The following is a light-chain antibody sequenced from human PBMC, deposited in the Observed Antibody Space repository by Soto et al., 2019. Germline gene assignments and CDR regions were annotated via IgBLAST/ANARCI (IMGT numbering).Light chain of an antibody. CDR2: SND. V-gene: IGLV1-44*01. CDR1: KSNIGDNP. J-gene: IGLJ3*02. CDR3: ATWDDSLNGWV. Sequence: QSVLTQPPSASGTPGQRVIISCSGSKSNIGDNPVNWFQQFPGTGPKLLIFSNDERPSGVPERFSGSKSGASASLAISGLQSDDEADYSCATWDDSLNGWVFGGGTKLPVL.